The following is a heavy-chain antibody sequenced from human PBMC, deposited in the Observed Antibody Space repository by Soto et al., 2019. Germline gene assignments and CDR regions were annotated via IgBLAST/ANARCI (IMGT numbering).Heavy chain of an antibody. V-gene: IGHV2-5*02. CDR3: ARHYCSSTSCLFDY. CDR1: GFSLSTSGVG. J-gene: IGHJ4*02. Sequence: QITLKESGPTLVKPTQSLTLTCTFSGFSLSTSGVGVGWMRQPPGKALEWLALIYWDDDKRYSPSLKSRLTITKDTSKNQVVLTMTNMDPVDIATYYCARHYCSSTSCLFDYWGQGTLVTVSS. CDR2: IYWDDDK. D-gene: IGHD2-2*01.